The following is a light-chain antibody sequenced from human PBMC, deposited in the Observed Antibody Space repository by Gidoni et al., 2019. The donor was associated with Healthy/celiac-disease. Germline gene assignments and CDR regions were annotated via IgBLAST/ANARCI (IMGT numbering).Light chain of an antibody. CDR1: SGHSSYA. J-gene: IGLJ3*02. V-gene: IGLV4-69*01. CDR3: QTWGTGIGWV. Sequence: QLVLTQSPSASASLGASVKLTCPLSSGHSSYAIAWHQQQPEKGPRYLMKLNSDGSHSKGDGIPDRFSGSSSGAERYLTISSLQSEDEADYYCQTWGTGIGWVFGGGTKLTVL. CDR2: LNSDGSH.